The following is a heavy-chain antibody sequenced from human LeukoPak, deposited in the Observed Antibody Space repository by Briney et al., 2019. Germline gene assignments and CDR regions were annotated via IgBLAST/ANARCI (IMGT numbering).Heavy chain of an antibody. CDR1: GGTFSSYA. Sequence: SVKVSCKASGGTFSSYAISWVRQAPGQGLEWMGGIIPIFGTANYAQKFQGRVTMSRDTSTSTVYMELSSLRSEDTAVYYCARGGSGSYFFDYWGQGTLVTVSS. V-gene: IGHV1-69*05. CDR2: IIPIFGTA. CDR3: ARGGSGSYFFDY. D-gene: IGHD1-26*01. J-gene: IGHJ4*02.